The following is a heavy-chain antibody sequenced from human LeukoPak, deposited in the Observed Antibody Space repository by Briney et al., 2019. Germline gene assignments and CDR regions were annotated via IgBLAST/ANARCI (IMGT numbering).Heavy chain of an antibody. CDR2: ISAYNGNT. J-gene: IGHJ4*02. CDR3: ARDSPHYYGSGCRV. Sequence: GASVKVSCKASGYTFTSYGISWVRQAPGQGLEWMEWISAYNGNTNYAQKLQGRVTMTTDTSTSTAYMELRSLRSDDTAVYYCARDSPHYYGSGCRVWGQGTLVTVSS. D-gene: IGHD3-10*01. V-gene: IGHV1-18*04. CDR1: GYTFTSYG.